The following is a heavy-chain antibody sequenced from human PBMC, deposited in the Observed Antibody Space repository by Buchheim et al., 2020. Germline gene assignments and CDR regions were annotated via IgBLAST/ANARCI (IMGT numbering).Heavy chain of an antibody. J-gene: IGHJ4*02. CDR2: ISSGGST. CDR3: ALDYYGSGSCFDY. Sequence: EVQLVESGGGLIPPGESLGLSCAASGFTVSSDYMSWVRQAPGKGLEWVSAISSGGSTSYADSVKGRFTVSRDKSKTTLYLQMNSLRAEDTAVYYCALDYYGSGSCFDYWGQGTL. CDR1: GFTVSSDY. V-gene: IGHV3-53*01. D-gene: IGHD3-10*01.